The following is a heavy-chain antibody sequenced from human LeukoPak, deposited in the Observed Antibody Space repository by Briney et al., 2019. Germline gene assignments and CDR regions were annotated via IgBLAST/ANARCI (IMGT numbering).Heavy chain of an antibody. CDR3: AKDSKRFLEWSPYYFDY. V-gene: IGHV3-33*06. CDR1: GFTFSSYG. Sequence: GGSLRLSCAASGFTFSSYGMHWVRQAPCKGLEWVAVIWYDGSNKYYADSVKGRFTISRDNPKNTLYLQMNSLRAEDTAVYYCAKDSKRFLEWSPYYFDYWGQGTLVTVSS. CDR2: IWYDGSNK. J-gene: IGHJ4*02. D-gene: IGHD3-3*01.